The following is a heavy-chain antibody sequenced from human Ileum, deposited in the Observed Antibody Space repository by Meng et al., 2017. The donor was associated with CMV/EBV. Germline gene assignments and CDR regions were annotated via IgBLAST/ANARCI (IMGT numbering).Heavy chain of an antibody. CDR3: ARIERYYYASGAGYYYGMDV. D-gene: IGHD3-10*01. Sequence: SGPTLVKPTETLTLTCTVSGFSLSNARMGVSGIRQPPGKALEWLAHIFSNDEKSYSTSLKSRLTISKDTAKSQVVLTMTNMDPVDTATYYCARIERYYYASGAGYYYGMDVWGQGTTVTVSS. J-gene: IGHJ6*02. CDR2: IFSNDEK. V-gene: IGHV2-26*01. CDR1: GFSLSNARMG.